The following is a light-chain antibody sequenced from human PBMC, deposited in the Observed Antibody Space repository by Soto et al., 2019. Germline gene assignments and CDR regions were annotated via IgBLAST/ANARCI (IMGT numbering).Light chain of an antibody. V-gene: IGKV1-17*01. J-gene: IGKJ2*01. CDR1: QGIRND. CDR2: AVS. Sequence: DIQMTQSPSSLSASVGDRVTITCRASQGIRNDLGWFQQKPGKAPKRLIYAVSNLESGVPSRFGGSGPGTEFTLTISSLQAEDFATYYCLQYYTYPRTFGQGTKVDIK. CDR3: LQYYTYPRT.